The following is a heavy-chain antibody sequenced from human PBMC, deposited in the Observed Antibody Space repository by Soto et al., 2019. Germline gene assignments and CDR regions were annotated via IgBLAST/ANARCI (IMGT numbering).Heavy chain of an antibody. D-gene: IGHD6-6*01. CDR2: ISSSSSDI. Sequence: VGSLRLSCAASGFTFRSYTMDWVRQAPGKGLEWVSSISSSSSDIYYADSVKGRFTVSRDNAKNSLYLQMNSLRAEDTAVYYCASLVAAPSSFSSYYYGMDVWGQGTTVTVSS. CDR3: ASLVAAPSSFSSYYYGMDV. J-gene: IGHJ6*02. V-gene: IGHV3-21*01. CDR1: GFTFRSYT.